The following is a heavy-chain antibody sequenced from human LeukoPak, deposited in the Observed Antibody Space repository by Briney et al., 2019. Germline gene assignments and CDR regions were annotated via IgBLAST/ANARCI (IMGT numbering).Heavy chain of an antibody. V-gene: IGHV3-74*01. Sequence: PGGSLRLSCTASGFTFSMYWMHWVRQAPGKGPVWVSRITSDGSTTTYADSVKGRFTTSRDNAKNTLYLQMNSLRAEDTAVYYCVRDSRYTMDVWGQGTTVTVPS. CDR3: VRDSRYTMDV. CDR2: ITSDGSTT. CDR1: GFTFSMYW. D-gene: IGHD5-18*01. J-gene: IGHJ6*02.